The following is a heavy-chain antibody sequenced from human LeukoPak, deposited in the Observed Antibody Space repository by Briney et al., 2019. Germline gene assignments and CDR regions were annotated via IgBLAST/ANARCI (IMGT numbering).Heavy chain of an antibody. V-gene: IGHV4-34*01. D-gene: IGHD4-11*01. CDR2: INHSGST. Sequence: SETLSLTCAVYGGSFSGYYWSWIRQPPGKGLEWIGAINHSGSTNYNPSLKSRVTISVDTSKNQFSLKLSSVTAADTAVYYCASRGGYSNYWGRSFDYWGQGTLVTVSS. CDR3: ASRGGYSNYWGRSFDY. J-gene: IGHJ4*02. CDR1: GGSFSGYY.